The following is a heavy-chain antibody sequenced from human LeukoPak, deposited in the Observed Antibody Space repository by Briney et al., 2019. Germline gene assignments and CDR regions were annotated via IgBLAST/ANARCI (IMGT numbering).Heavy chain of an antibody. CDR1: GFTFSSYS. J-gene: IGHJ4*02. CDR3: ARDRSGPFDY. D-gene: IGHD3-3*01. V-gene: IGHV3-21*01. CDR2: ISSSSSYI. Sequence: SGGSLRLSCAASGFTFSSYSMNWVRQAPGKGLEWVSSISSSSSYIYYADSVKGGFTISRDNAKNSLYLQMNSLRAEDTAVYYCARDRSGPFDYWGQGTLVTVSS.